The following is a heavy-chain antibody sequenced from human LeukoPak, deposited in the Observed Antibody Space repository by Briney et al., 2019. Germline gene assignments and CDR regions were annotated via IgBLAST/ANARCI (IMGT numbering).Heavy chain of an antibody. CDR1: GFTFSSYG. V-gene: IGHV3-30*02. J-gene: IGHJ4*02. Sequence: GGSLRLSCAASGFTFSSYGMHWVRQAPGKGLEWVAFIRYDGSNKYYADSVKGRFTISRDNSKNTLYLQMSSLRAEDTAVYYCAKDGRNYDFWSGYIVWGQGTLVTVSS. CDR2: IRYDGSNK. D-gene: IGHD3-3*01. CDR3: AKDGRNYDFWSGYIV.